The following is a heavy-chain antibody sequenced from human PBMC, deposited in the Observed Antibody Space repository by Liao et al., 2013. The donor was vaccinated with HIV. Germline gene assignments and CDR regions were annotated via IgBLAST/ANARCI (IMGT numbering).Heavy chain of an antibody. V-gene: IGHV4-61*02. CDR3: ARWFGNNYGIDS. CDR2: IYASGTT. CDR1: GASISSGSYY. Sequence: QVQLQESGPGLVKPSQTLSLTCSVSGASISSGSYYWSWIRQPAGKGLEWIGRIYASGTTNYNPSLKSRVTISVDTSKNQFSLKLSSVTAADTAVYYCARWFGNNYGIDSWGRGNPGHRLL. J-gene: IGHJ4*02. D-gene: IGHD5-24*01.